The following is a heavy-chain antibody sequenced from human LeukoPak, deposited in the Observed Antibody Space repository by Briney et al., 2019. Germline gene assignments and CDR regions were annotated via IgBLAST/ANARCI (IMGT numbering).Heavy chain of an antibody. CDR1: GFSFISYG. J-gene: IGHJ4*01. V-gene: IGHV3-30*18. CDR3: AKGIYSSGWSYFDY. CDR2: ISDDGRRK. Sequence: GGSLKLSCAASGFSFISYGMHWVRQAPGKGLEWVGVISDDGRRKDYADSVKGRFTISRENSKNTLYLQMNSLRAEDTAVYYCAKGIYSSGWSYFDYWGHGTLVTVSS. D-gene: IGHD6-19*01.